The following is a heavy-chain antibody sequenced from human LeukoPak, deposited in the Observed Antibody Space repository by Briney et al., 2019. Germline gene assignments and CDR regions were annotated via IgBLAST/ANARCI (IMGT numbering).Heavy chain of an antibody. J-gene: IGHJ4*02. Sequence: GGSLRLSCAASGFTFSTFAMIWVRQPPGKGLEWVSNFFPSGGEIHYADSVRGRFTISRGNSKSTLSLQMNSLRAEDTAIYCCATYRQVLLPFESWGQGTLVTVSS. CDR3: ATYRQVLLPFES. D-gene: IGHD2-8*02. CDR2: FFPSGGEI. V-gene: IGHV3-23*01. CDR1: GFTFSTFA.